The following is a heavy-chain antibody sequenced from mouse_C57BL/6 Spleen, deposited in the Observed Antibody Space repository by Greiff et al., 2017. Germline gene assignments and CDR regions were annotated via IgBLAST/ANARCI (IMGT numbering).Heavy chain of an antibody. Sequence: EVQGVESGGGLVQPKGSLKLSCAASGFTFNTYAMHWVRQAPGKGLEWVARIRSKSSNYATYYADSVKDRFTISRDDAQSMLDLQMNNLKTEDTAMYYCVVDSSGLFAYWGQGTLVTVSA. D-gene: IGHD3-2*02. CDR3: VVDSSGLFAY. J-gene: IGHJ3*01. CDR1: GFTFNTYA. V-gene: IGHV10-3*01. CDR2: IRSKSSNYAT.